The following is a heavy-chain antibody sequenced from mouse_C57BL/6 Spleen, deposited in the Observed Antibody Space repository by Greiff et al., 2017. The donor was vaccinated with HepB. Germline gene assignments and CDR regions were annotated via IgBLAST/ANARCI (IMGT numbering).Heavy chain of an antibody. CDR1: GFSLTSYG. CDR2: IWSGGST. V-gene: IGHV2-2*01. D-gene: IGHD3-3*01. CDR3: ARGGREGYYFDY. Sequence: QVQLKESGPGLVQPSQSLSITCTVSGFSLTSYGVHWVRQSPGKGLEWMGVIWSGGSTDYNAAFISRRSISKDNSKSEVFFKMNSLQADDTAIYYCARGGREGYYFDYWGQGTTLTVSS. J-gene: IGHJ2*01.